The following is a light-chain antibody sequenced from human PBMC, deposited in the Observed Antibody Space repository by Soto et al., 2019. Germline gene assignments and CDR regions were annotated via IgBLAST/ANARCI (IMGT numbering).Light chain of an antibody. Sequence: DIVMTQSPDSLAVSLGERATINCKSSQSVLYSSNNKNYLAWYQQKPRQPPKLLIYWASTRESGVPDRFSGSRSGTDFTLTISSLQAEDVAVYYCQQYYGTPYTFGQGTKLEIK. J-gene: IGKJ2*01. CDR1: QSVLYSSNNKNY. V-gene: IGKV4-1*01. CDR3: QQYYGTPYT. CDR2: WAS.